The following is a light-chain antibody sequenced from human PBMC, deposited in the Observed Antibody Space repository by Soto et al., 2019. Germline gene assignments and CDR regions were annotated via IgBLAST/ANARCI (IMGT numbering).Light chain of an antibody. V-gene: IGLV2-23*01. CDR3: CSYAGSSTLV. J-gene: IGLJ2*01. Sequence: QSVLTQPASVSGSPGQSITISCTGTSSDVGSYNLVSWYQQHPGKAPKLMIYEGSKRPSGVSNSFSGSKSGNTASLTISGLQAEDAADYYCCSYAGSSTLVFGGGTKLTFL. CDR2: EGS. CDR1: SSDVGSYNL.